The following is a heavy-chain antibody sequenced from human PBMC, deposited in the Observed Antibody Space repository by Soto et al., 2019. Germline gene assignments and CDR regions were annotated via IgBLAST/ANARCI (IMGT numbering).Heavy chain of an antibody. CDR1: GFTFSSYS. V-gene: IGHV3-21*01. Sequence: EVQLVESGGGLVKPGGSLRLSCAASGFTFSSYSMNWVRQAPGKGLEWVSSISSSSSYIYYADSVKGRFTISRDNAKNSLYLQMTSLRAEDTAVYYCAIDRCTNGVCYYYYYYMDVWGKGTTVTVSS. CDR2: ISSSSSYI. J-gene: IGHJ6*03. CDR3: AIDRCTNGVCYYYYYYMDV. D-gene: IGHD2-8*01.